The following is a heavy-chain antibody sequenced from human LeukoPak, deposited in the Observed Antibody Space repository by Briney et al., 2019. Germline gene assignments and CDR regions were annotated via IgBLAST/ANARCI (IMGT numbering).Heavy chain of an antibody. CDR1: GGSFSGYY. D-gene: IGHD6-13*01. Sequence: SETLSLTCAVYGGSFSGYYWSWIRQPPGKGLEWIGEINHSGSTNYNPSLKSRVTISADTSKNQFSLKLSSVAAADTAVYYCARGLRSSSWYGGGYFDYWGQGTLVTVSS. J-gene: IGHJ4*02. CDR3: ARGLRSSSWYGGGYFDY. V-gene: IGHV4-34*01. CDR2: INHSGST.